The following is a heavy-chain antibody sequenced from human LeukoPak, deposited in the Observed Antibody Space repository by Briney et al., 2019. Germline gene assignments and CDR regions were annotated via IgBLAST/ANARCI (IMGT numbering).Heavy chain of an antibody. CDR3: ARVSNSSSWYRPLYYYYYGMDV. CDR1: GGSISSYY. V-gene: IGHV4-59*01. Sequence: SETLSLTCTVSGGSISSYYWSWIRQPPGKGLEWIGYIYYSGSTNYNPSLKSRVTISVDTSKNQFSLKLSSVTAADTAVYYCARVSNSSSWYRPLYYYYYGMDVWGQGATVTVSS. D-gene: IGHD6-13*01. CDR2: IYYSGST. J-gene: IGHJ6*02.